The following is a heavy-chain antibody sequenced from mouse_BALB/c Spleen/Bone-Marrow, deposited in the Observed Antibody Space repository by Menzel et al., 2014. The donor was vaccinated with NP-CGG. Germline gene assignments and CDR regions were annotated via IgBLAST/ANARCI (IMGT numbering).Heavy chain of an antibody. CDR2: INPSNGRS. J-gene: IGHJ1*01. CDR3: ARYNAYDWYFDV. CDR1: GYTFTSYW. V-gene: IGHV1S81*02. D-gene: IGHD2-2*01. Sequence: VQLQQSGAELVKPGASVKLSCKASGYTFTSYWMHWVKQRPGQGLEWIGEINPSNGRSNYSEKFKSKATLTADKSSSTTYMQLSSLTSEDSAVYACARYNAYDWYFDVWGAGTTVTVYS.